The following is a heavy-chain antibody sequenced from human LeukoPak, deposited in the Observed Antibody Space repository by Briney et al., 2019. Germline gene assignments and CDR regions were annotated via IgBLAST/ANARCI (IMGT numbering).Heavy chain of an antibody. CDR1: GDSFSTHY. D-gene: IGHD4-17*01. CDR3: ARDPTTVTKGFDI. V-gene: IGHV4-59*11. Sequence: SETLSLTCSVSGDSFSTHYWTWIRKPPGKGLEWIGYISSIGSTNYNPSLKSRVTISVDTSKNQFSLKMTSVTAADTAVYYCARDPTTVTKGFDIWGQGTMVTVSS. J-gene: IGHJ3*02. CDR2: ISSIGST.